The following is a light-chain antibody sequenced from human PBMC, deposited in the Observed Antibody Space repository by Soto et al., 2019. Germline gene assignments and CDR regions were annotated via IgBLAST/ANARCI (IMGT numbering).Light chain of an antibody. Sequence: ERVMTQSPATLSVSPGERATLSCRASQRISNYLAWYQQKPGQAPRLLISGASTRATGIPARFSGSGSGTEFTLTISSLQSEDFAVYYCQQYFGTPWTFGQGTQVEIK. J-gene: IGKJ1*01. CDR2: GAS. CDR1: QRISNY. V-gene: IGKV3-15*01. CDR3: QQYFGTPWT.